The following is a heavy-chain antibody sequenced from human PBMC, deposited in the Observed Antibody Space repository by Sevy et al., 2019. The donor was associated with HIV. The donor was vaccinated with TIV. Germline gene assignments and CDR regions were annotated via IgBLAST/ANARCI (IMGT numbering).Heavy chain of an antibody. CDR2: ISYDGSNK. CDR3: ARTKGTHCSSTSCYKGYGMDV. J-gene: IGHJ6*02. V-gene: IGHV3-30-3*01. Sequence: GGSLRLSCAASGFTFSSYAMHWVRQAPGKGLEWVAVISYDGSNKYYADSVKGRFTISRDNSKNTLYLQMNSLGAEDTAVYYCARTKGTHCSSTSCYKGYGMDVWGQGTTVTVSS. CDR1: GFTFSSYA. D-gene: IGHD2-2*02.